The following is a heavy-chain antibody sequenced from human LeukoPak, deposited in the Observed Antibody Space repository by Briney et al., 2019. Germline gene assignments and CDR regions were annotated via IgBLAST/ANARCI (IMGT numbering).Heavy chain of an antibody. CDR2: ISYDGSNK. V-gene: IGHV3-30*18. J-gene: IGHJ4*02. D-gene: IGHD5-12*01. CDR1: GFTFSSYG. CDR3: AKDRDSGYDPMYCWFDY. Sequence: GRSLRLSCAASGFTFSSYGMHWVRQAPGKGLEWVAVISYDGSNKYYADSVKGRFTISRDNSKNTLYLQMNSLRAEDTAVYYCAKDRDSGYDPMYCWFDYWGQGNLVTVSS.